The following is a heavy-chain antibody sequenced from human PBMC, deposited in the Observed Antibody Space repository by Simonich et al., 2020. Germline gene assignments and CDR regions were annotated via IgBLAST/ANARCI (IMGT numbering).Heavy chain of an antibody. CDR2: KEPNGGGT. V-gene: IGHV1-2*06. CDR1: GYTFTGYY. CDR3: ARELKGVPVGWGSQIDI. Sequence: QVQLVQSGAEVKKPGASVKVSCKASGYTFTGYYMHWVRQAPGQELDGMGRKEPNGGGTNYAQKFKGRATMTRDPSISTAYMELSRLRSDDTAVYYCARELKGVPVGWGSQIDIWGQGTMVTVSS. D-gene: IGHD6-19*01. J-gene: IGHJ3*02.